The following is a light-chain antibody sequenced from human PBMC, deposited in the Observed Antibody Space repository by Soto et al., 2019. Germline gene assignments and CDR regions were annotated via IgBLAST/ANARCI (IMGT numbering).Light chain of an antibody. Sequence: ETVLTQSPGTLSLSPGERASLSCRASQSVSSSYLAWYQQKPGQAPRLLSFGVSSRATGIPDRFSGSGSGTDFTLTISRLEPEDFAVYYCQQYGDSPLTFGGGTKVEI. CDR1: QSVSSSY. CDR3: QQYGDSPLT. V-gene: IGKV3-20*01. J-gene: IGKJ4*01. CDR2: GVS.